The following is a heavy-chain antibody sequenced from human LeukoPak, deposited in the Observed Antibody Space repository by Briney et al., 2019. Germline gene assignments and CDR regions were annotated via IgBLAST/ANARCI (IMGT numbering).Heavy chain of an antibody. V-gene: IGHV4-59*08. J-gene: IGHJ5*02. CDR2: IYYSGST. D-gene: IGHD6-13*01. CDR3: ARQWGSSSSWFDP. CDR1: GGSISSYY. Sequence: SGTLSLTCTVSGGSISSYYWSWIRQPPGKGLEWIGYIYYSGSTNYNPSLKSRVTISVDTSKNQFSLKLSSVTAADTAVYYCARQWGSSSSWFDPWGQGTLVTVSS.